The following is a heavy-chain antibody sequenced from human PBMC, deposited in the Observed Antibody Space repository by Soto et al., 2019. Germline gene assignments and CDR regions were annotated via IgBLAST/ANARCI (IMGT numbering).Heavy chain of an antibody. Sequence: QLQESGPGLVKPSETLSLTCTVSGGSISSFYWSWIRQPAGKGLWWIGRIYTSGITNYNPSLKSRVTLSLDTSKNQFSLKLRSVTAADTAVYYCARVGMVGTVLGSWFDAWGQGTLVTVSS. J-gene: IGHJ5*02. CDR1: GGSISSFY. D-gene: IGHD6-19*01. CDR3: ARVGMVGTVLGSWFDA. V-gene: IGHV4-4*07. CDR2: IYTSGIT.